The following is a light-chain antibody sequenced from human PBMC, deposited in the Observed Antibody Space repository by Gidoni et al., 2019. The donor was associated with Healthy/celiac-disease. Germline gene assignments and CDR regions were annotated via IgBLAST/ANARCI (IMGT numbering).Light chain of an antibody. CDR3: QQLNSYPYT. Sequence: DIQLTQSPSCLSASVGDRVTITCRASQGISSYLAWYQHKPGKAPKLLIYAASTLQSGVPSRFSGSGSGTEFTLTISSLQPEDFATYYCQQLNSYPYTFGQGTKLEIK. CDR1: QGISSY. J-gene: IGKJ2*01. CDR2: AAS. V-gene: IGKV1-9*01.